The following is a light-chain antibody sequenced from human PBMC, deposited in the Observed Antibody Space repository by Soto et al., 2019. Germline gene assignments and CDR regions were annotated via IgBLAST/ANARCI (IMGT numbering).Light chain of an antibody. V-gene: IGLV1-40*01. CDR3: QSYDSSLSGYV. Sequence: QSVLTQPPSVSGAPGQRVTISCTGSSSNIGAGYDVHWYQQLPGTAPKLLIYGNSNRPSGVPDRFSGSKSGTSVSLAITGLQAEDEVDYYCQSYDSSLSGYVFGTGTKLTVL. J-gene: IGLJ1*01. CDR1: SSNIGAGYD. CDR2: GNS.